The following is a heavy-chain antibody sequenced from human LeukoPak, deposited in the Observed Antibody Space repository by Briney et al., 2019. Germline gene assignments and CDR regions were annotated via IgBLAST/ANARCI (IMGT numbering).Heavy chain of an antibody. V-gene: IGHV5-51*01. CDR1: GYSFTSYW. J-gene: IGHJ4*02. D-gene: IGHD4-17*01. Sequence: KYGESLKISCKGSGYSFTSYWIGWVRQMPGKGLEWMGIIYPGDSETRYSPSFQGQVTISADKSVSTAYLQWSSLKASDTAMYYCARHEPSYGVSSPYFDYWGQGTLVTVSS. CDR3: ARHEPSYGVSSPYFDY. CDR2: IYPGDSET.